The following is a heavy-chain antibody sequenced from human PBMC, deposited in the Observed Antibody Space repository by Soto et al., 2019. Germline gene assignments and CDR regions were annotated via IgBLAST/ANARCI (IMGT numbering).Heavy chain of an antibody. V-gene: IGHV4-39*01. D-gene: IGHD5-12*01. Sequence: QLQLQESGPGLVKPSETLSLTCTVSGGSISSSSYYWGWIRQPPGKGLEWIGSIYYSGSTYYNPSLKSRVTISVDTSKNQFSLKLSSVTAADTAVYYCARAPKTRGYSGYDALAPDYWGQGTLVTVSS. CDR1: GGSISSSSYY. J-gene: IGHJ4*02. CDR3: ARAPKTRGYSGYDALAPDY. CDR2: IYYSGST.